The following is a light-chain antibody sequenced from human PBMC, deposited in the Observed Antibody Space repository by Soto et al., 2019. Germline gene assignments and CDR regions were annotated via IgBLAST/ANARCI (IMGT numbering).Light chain of an antibody. V-gene: IGLV2-14*01. CDR2: EVS. J-gene: IGLJ1*01. CDR1: SSDVGAYTS. Sequence: QSALTQPASVSGSPGQSITISCTGSSSDVGAYTSVSWYQQHPGKAPKLMIYEVSNRPSGVSGRSSGSKSGNTASLTISGLQAEDEAHYYCSSYTSDNRDYVFGTGTKVTVL. CDR3: SSYTSDNRDYV.